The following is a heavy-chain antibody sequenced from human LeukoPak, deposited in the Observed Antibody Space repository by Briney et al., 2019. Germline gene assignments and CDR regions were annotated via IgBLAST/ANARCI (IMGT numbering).Heavy chain of an antibody. CDR1: GGSISSSSYY. Sequence: SETLSLTCTVSGGSISSSSYYGGWIRQPPGKGLERIGRIYYSGSTYYNPSLKIQITISVDTSKNRFSLKLSSVTAADTAVYYCARHVDGYNSIDYWGQGTLVTVSS. CDR2: IYYSGST. CDR3: ARHVDGYNSIDY. J-gene: IGHJ4*02. D-gene: IGHD5-24*01. V-gene: IGHV4-39*01.